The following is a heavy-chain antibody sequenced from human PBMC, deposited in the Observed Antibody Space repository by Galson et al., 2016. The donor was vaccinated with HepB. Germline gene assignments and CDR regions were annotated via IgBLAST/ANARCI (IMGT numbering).Heavy chain of an antibody. J-gene: IGHJ4*02. CDR3: ASGTPKMYYYDSSDY. V-gene: IGHV1-69*13. D-gene: IGHD3-22*01. Sequence: SVKVSCKASGGTLSSFAISWVRQAPGQGLEWMGGIIPIFGTANYAQKFQGRVTITADESTSTAYMELSSLRSEDTAVYYCASGTPKMYYYDSSDYWGQGTLVTVSS. CDR1: GGTLSSFA. CDR2: IIPIFGTA.